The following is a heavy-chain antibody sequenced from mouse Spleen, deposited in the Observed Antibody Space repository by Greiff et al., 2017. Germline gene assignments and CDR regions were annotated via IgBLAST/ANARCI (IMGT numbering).Heavy chain of an antibody. D-gene: IGHD3-2*01. CDR2: ICLGADST. Sequence: VQLQQSGPEPVQPGASVKLSCKASGDTFTNYDINWVKQRPGQGLEWIGWICLGADSTRYNEKFTVKATLTVDTSPSTAYMELHSLTSEDSAVYFCARDSSGFDHWGQGTLVTVST. CDR1: GDTFTNYD. CDR3: ARDSSGFDH. V-gene: IGHV1-85*01. J-gene: IGHJ3*01.